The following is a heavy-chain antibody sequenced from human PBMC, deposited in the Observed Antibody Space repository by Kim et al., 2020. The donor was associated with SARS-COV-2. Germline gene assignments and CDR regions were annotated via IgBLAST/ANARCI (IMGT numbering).Heavy chain of an antibody. Sequence: GGSLRLSCAASGFTFSSYGMHWVRQAPGKGLEWVAVISYDGSNKYYADSVKGRFTISRDNSKNTLYLQMNSLRAEDTAVYYCAKGTYYYGSGSYWDFDYWGQGTLVTVSS. CDR1: GFTFSSYG. D-gene: IGHD3-10*01. J-gene: IGHJ4*02. CDR2: ISYDGSNK. CDR3: AKGTYYYGSGSYWDFDY. V-gene: IGHV3-30*18.